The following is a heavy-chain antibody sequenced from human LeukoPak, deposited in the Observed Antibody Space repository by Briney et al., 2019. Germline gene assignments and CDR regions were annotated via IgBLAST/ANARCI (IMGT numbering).Heavy chain of an antibody. Sequence: GGSLRLSCAASGFTFSSYAMSRVRQAPGKGLEWVSAISGSGGSTYYAASVKGRFTISRDNSKNTLYLQMNSLRAEDTAVYYCAKLTCYYDSSGEGGNDAFDIWGQGTMVTVSS. J-gene: IGHJ3*02. CDR3: AKLTCYYDSSGEGGNDAFDI. D-gene: IGHD3-22*01. CDR2: ISGSGGST. V-gene: IGHV3-23*01. CDR1: GFTFSSYA.